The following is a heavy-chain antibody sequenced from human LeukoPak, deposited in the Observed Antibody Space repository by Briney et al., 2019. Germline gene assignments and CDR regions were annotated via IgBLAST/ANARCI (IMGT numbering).Heavy chain of an antibody. CDR2: IYYSGST. CDR1: GGSISSYY. J-gene: IGHJ5*02. V-gene: IGHV4-59*01. D-gene: IGHD6-19*01. Sequence: SETLSLTCTVSGGSISSYYWSWIRQPPGKGLEWIGYIYYSGSTNYSPSLKSRVTISVDTSKNQFSLKLSSVTAADTAVYYCARIRGAVAGSTNWFDPWGQGTLVTVSS. CDR3: ARIRGAVAGSTNWFDP.